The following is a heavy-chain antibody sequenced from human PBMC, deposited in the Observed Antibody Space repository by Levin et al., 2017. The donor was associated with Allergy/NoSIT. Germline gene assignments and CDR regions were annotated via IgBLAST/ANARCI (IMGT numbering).Heavy chain of an antibody. CDR2: ISYDGSNK. D-gene: IGHD3-3*01. V-gene: IGHV3-30*18. CDR1: GFTFSSYG. J-gene: IGHJ6*02. CDR3: AKDIITIFGVVMNYYGMDV. Sequence: GGSLRLSCAASGFTFSSYGIHWVRQAPGKGLDWVAVISYDGSNKFYADSVKGRFTISRDNSKNTVYLQMNSLRGEDTAVYYCAKDIITIFGVVMNYYGMDVWGQGTTVTVSS.